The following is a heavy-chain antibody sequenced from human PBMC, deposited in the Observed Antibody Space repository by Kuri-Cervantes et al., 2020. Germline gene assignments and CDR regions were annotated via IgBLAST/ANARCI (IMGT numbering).Heavy chain of an antibody. CDR3: ARDLGSGSYYNAHYYYGMDV. CDR1: GFTFSSYS. Sequence: GGSLRLSCAASGFTFSSYSMNWVRQAPGKGLEWVSSISSSSSYIYYADSVKGRFTISRDNAKNSLYLQMNSLRAEDTAVYYCARDLGSGSYYNAHYYYGMDVWGQGTTVTVSS. V-gene: IGHV3-21*01. J-gene: IGHJ6*02. CDR2: ISSSSSYI. D-gene: IGHD3-10*01.